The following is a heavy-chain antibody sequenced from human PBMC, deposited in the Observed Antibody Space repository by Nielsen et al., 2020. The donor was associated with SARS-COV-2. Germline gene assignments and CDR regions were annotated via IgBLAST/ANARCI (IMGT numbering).Heavy chain of an antibody. J-gene: IGHJ6*02. CDR2: ISAYNGNT. D-gene: IGHD1-26*01. CDR3: AKSLLVGGFPGYGMDV. CDR1: GYTFTSYG. Sequence: ASVKVSCKASGYTFTSYGISWVRQAPGQGLEWMGWISAYNGNTKYAQKLQGRVTMTTDTSTSTAYMELRSLTSDDTAVYYCAKSLLVGGFPGYGMDVWGQGTMVTVS. V-gene: IGHV1-18*01.